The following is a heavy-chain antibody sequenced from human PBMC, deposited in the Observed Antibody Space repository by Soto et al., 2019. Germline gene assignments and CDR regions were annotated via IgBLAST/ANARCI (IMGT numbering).Heavy chain of an antibody. CDR1: GGSISSYY. CDR2: IYYSGST. D-gene: IGHD3-10*01. V-gene: IGHV4-59*06. J-gene: IGHJ4*02. CDR3: AKWEVGGSYSFEY. Sequence: SETLSLTCTVSGGSISSYYWSWIRQPPGKGLEWIGYIYYSGSTYYNPSLKSRVTISVDTSKNQFSLKLSSVTAADTAVYYCAKWEVGGSYSFEYWGQGTLVTVSS.